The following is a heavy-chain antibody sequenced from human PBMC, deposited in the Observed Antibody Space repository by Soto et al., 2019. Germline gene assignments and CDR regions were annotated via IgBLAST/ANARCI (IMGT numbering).Heavy chain of an antibody. CDR3: VTHAQWLITAY. CDR1: GASMSRYNY. Sequence: QLQLQLSVPGLVKPSETLSLPCNVSGASMSRYNYWGWFRQPPGKGLEGIVSIIYSGNVIYNPSLKSRLTLFVDTSKNQLSLMLSTVPAADTAVYYFVTHAQWLITAYWGQGSLVTVSS. CDR2: IIYSGNV. D-gene: IGHD6-19*01. J-gene: IGHJ4*02. V-gene: IGHV4-39*01.